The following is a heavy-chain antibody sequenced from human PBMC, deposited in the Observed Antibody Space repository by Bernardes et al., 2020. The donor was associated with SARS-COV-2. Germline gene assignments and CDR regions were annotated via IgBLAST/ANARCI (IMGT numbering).Heavy chain of an antibody. J-gene: IGHJ5*02. V-gene: IGHV1-2*02. CDR2: IYPTTGET. CDR1: GYTFRDYY. D-gene: IGHD2-15*01. Sequence: ASVKVSCKASGYTFRDYYINWVRQAPGQGPEWMGWIYPTTGETNYEQKFRGRVTFTKDTSTVTAYMELSGLTSDDTAIYYCAQERGYCGNGCYGFDPWGQGTLVTVSS. CDR3: AQERGYCGNGCYGFDP.